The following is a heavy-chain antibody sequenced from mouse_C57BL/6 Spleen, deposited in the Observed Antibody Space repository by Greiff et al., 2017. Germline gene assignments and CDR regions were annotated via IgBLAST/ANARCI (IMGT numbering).Heavy chain of an antibody. Sequence: VQLQQSGPELVKPGASVKMSCKASGYTFTDYNMHWVKQSHGKSLEWIGYINPNYGGTSYNQKFKGKATLTVNKSSSTAYMELRSLTSEDSAVYYCAGLRRSFDYWGQGTTLTVSS. CDR3: AGLRRSFDY. CDR1: GYTFTDYN. D-gene: IGHD2-4*01. CDR2: INPNYGGT. V-gene: IGHV1-22*01. J-gene: IGHJ2*01.